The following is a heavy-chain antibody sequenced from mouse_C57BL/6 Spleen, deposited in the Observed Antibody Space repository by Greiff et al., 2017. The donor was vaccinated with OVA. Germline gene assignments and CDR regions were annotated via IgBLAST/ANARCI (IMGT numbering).Heavy chain of an antibody. V-gene: IGHV1-50*01. Sequence: QVQLQQPGAELVKPGASVKLSCKASGYTFTSYWMQWVKQRPGQGLEWIGEIDPSDSHTNYNQKFKGKATLTVDTSSSTAYMQLSSLTSEDSAVYYCARFSYYYGSSFAYWGQGTLVTVSA. D-gene: IGHD1-1*01. CDR2: IDPSDSHT. CDR3: ARFSYYYGSSFAY. J-gene: IGHJ3*01. CDR1: GYTFTSYW.